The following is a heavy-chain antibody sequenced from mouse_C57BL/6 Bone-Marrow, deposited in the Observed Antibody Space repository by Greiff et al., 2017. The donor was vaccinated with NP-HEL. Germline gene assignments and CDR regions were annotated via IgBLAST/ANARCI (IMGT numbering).Heavy chain of an antibody. CDR2: INPNNGGT. CDR3: ATSSHYDYFLYAMDY. CDR1: GYTFTDYY. D-gene: IGHD2-4*01. Sequence: EVQLQQSGPELVKPGASVQIPCKASGYTFTDYYMDWVKQSHGKSLEWIGDINPNNGGTIYNQKFKGKATLTVDKSSSTAYMELRSLTSEDTAVYYCATSSHYDYFLYAMDYWGQGTSVTVSS. V-gene: IGHV1-18*01. J-gene: IGHJ4*01.